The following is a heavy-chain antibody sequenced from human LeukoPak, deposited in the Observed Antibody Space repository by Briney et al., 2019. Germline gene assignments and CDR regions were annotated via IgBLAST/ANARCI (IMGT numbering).Heavy chain of an antibody. CDR1: GGSISSGSYY. D-gene: IGHD1-26*01. CDR2: IYTSGST. Sequence: PSQTLSLTCTVSGGSISSGSYYWSWLRQPAGKGLEWIGRIYTSGSTYYNPSLKSRVTISVDTSKDQFSLKLSSVTAAGTAVYYCAREGWGNWFDPWGQGTLVTVSS. V-gene: IGHV4-61*02. J-gene: IGHJ5*02. CDR3: AREGWGNWFDP.